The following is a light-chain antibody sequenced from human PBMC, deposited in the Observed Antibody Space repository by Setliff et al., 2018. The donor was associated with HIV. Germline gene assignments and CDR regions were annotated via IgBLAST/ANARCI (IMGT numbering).Light chain of an antibody. CDR2: GNN. CDR3: QSYDSSLSASV. Sequence: QSALTQPPSVSGAPGQTVTISYSGNNSNIGAGYDVHWYQQLPGTAPKVLIYGNNNRPSGVPDRFSGSKSGTSASLAITGLQAGDEADYYCQSYDSSLSASVFGGGTKVTVL. V-gene: IGLV1-40*01. CDR1: NSNIGAGYD. J-gene: IGLJ3*02.